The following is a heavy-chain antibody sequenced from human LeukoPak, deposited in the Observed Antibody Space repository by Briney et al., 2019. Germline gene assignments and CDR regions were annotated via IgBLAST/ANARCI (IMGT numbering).Heavy chain of an antibody. CDR3: ARGGAARLHFQN. J-gene: IGHJ1*01. CDR1: GGSISSYY. V-gene: IGHV4-59*01. CDR2: FYYSGST. Sequence: SETLSLTCTVSGGSISSYYWSWIRQPPGKGLEWIGYFYYSGSTNYNPSLKSRVTISVDTSKNQFSLKLSSVTAAGTAVYYCARGGAARLHFQNWGQGTLVTVSS. D-gene: IGHD6-6*01.